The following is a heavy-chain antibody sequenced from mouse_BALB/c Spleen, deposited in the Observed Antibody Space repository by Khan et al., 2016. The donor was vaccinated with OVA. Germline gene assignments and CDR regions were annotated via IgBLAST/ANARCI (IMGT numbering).Heavy chain of an antibody. CDR1: GYTFTDYA. D-gene: IGHD1-1*02. CDR3: ARGGKFAY. Sequence: QVLLQQPGAELVRPGVSVKISCKGSGYTFTDYAMHWVKQSHAKSLEWIGVISTYYGDVDYSQKFKGKATMTVDRSSSTAYMELARLTSEDSAIYYCARGGKFAYWGQGTLVTVSA. CDR2: ISTYYGDV. J-gene: IGHJ3*01. V-gene: IGHV1S137*01.